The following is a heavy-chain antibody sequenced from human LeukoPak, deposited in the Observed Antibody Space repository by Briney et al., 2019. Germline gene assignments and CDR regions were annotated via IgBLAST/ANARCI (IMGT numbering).Heavy chain of an antibody. CDR2: IYTSGST. Sequence: PSETLSPTCTVSGGSISSYYWSWIRQPAGKGLEWIGRIYTSGSTNYNPSLKSRVTMSVDTSKNQFSLKLSSVTAADTAAYYCARNSHQGYCSSTSCYQNWFDPWGQGTLVTVSS. D-gene: IGHD2-2*01. J-gene: IGHJ5*02. CDR3: ARNSHQGYCSSTSCYQNWFDP. CDR1: GGSISSYY. V-gene: IGHV4-4*07.